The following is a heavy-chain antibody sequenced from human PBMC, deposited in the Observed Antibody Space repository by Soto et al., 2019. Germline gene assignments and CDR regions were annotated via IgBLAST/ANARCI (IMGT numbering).Heavy chain of an antibody. CDR2: IWFDGKKQ. CDR1: GFTFSVYG. J-gene: IGHJ4*02. Sequence: QVQLVESGGGVVQPGGSLRLSCVASGFTFSVYGMNWVRQAPGKGLEWVAVIWFDGKKQYYADSEKARIPISIDNSNNAPYLPMNCLCAEDAAVYSSAYIFWRGSFDLWGQGTVVPVSS. D-gene: IGHD2-21*01. CDR3: AYIFWRGSFDL. V-gene: IGHV3-33*01.